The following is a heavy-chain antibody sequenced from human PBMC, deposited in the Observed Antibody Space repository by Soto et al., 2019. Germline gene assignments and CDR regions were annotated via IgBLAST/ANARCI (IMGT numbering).Heavy chain of an antibody. V-gene: IGHV4-34*01. CDR1: GGSFSGYY. CDR2: INHSGST. D-gene: IGHD3-3*01. J-gene: IGHJ6*02. Sequence: PSETLSLTCAVYGGSFSGYYWSWIRQPPGKGLEWIGEINHSGSTNYNPSLKSRVTISVDTSKNQFSLKLSSVTAADTAVYYCARGRGVFRFLEWSTYGMDVWGQGTTVTVSS. CDR3: ARGRGVFRFLEWSTYGMDV.